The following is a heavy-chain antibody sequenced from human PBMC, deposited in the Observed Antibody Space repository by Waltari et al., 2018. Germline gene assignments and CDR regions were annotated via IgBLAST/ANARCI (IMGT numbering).Heavy chain of an antibody. CDR1: GYSISSGYY. Sequence: QVQLQESGPGLVKPSETLSLTCAVSGYSISSGYYWGWIRQPPGKGLEWIGKIYHSGSTYDNPSLKSRVTISVDTSKNHVSLKLSSVTAADTAVYYCARHVYTTLDYWGQGTLVTVSS. CDR3: ARHVYTTLDY. CDR2: IYHSGST. J-gene: IGHJ4*02. V-gene: IGHV4-38-2*01. D-gene: IGHD3-16*01.